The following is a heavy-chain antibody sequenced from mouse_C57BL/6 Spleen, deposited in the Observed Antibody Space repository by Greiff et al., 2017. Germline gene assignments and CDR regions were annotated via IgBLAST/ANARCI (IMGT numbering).Heavy chain of an antibody. D-gene: IGHD2-1*01. J-gene: IGHJ4*01. Sequence: EVQRVESGEGLVKPGGSLKLSCAASGFTFSSYAMSWVRQTPEKRLEWVAYISSGGDYIYYADTVKGRFTISRDNARNTLYLQMSSLKSEDTAMYYCTRVGNGNYVYYAMDYWGQGTSVTVSS. V-gene: IGHV5-9-1*02. CDR3: TRVGNGNYVYYAMDY. CDR1: GFTFSSYA. CDR2: ISSGGDYI.